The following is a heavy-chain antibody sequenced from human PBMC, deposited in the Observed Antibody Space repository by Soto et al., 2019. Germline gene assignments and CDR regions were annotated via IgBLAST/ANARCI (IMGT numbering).Heavy chain of an antibody. V-gene: IGHV1-3*01. CDR2: INAANDNT. J-gene: IGHJ4*02. Sequence: ASVKVSCKASGYTFTTYAMHWVRQAPGQGLEWMGWINAANDNTEYAQNLQGRITITRDTSANTVYMDLSSLRSEDTAVYFCARATGYGRLDYWGQGXLVTVSS. CDR1: GYTFTTYA. CDR3: ARATGYGRLDY. D-gene: IGHD6-13*01.